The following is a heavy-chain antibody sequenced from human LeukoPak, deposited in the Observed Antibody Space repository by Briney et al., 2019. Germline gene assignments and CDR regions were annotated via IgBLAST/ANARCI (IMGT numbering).Heavy chain of an antibody. J-gene: IGHJ1*01. V-gene: IGHV3-23*01. Sequence: GGSLRLSCADSGCTFSSYAMSWVRQAPGKGLEWVSAISGSGGSTYYADSVKGRFTISRDNSKNTLYLQMNSLRAEDTAVYYCAKDRGVVVVPAAITYFQHWGQGTLVTVSS. CDR2: ISGSGGST. D-gene: IGHD2-2*02. CDR3: AKDRGVVVVPAAITYFQH. CDR1: GCTFSSYA.